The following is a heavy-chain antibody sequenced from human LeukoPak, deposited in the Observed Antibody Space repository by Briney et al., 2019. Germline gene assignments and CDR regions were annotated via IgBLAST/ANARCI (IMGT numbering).Heavy chain of an antibody. V-gene: IGHV1-18*01. CDR2: ISAYNGNT. D-gene: IGHD1-26*01. CDR1: GYTFTSYG. Sequence: ASVNVSCTASGYTFTSYGISWARQAPGQGLEWMGWISAYNGNTHYAQKLQGRVTMTTDTSTSTAYMELRSLRSDDTAVYYCARQIKKWELLRNRYYYMDVWGKGTTVTVSS. CDR3: ARQIKKWELLRNRYYYMDV. J-gene: IGHJ6*03.